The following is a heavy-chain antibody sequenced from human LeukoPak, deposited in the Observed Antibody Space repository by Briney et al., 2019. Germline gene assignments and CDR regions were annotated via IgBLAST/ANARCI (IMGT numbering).Heavy chain of an antibody. J-gene: IGHJ4*02. Sequence: ASVKVSCKASEYTFTSYYMHWVRQAPGQGLEWMGIINPSGGSTSYAQKFQGRVTMTRDTSTSTVYMELSSLRSEDTAVYYCARDTGRTYFDYWGQGTLVTVSS. V-gene: IGHV1-46*01. CDR1: EYTFTSYY. CDR3: ARDTGRTYFDY. CDR2: INPSGGST. D-gene: IGHD4-17*01.